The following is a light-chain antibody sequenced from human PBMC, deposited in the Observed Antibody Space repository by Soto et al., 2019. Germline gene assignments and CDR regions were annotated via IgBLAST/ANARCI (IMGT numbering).Light chain of an antibody. V-gene: IGLV2-14*01. CDR2: DVS. J-gene: IGLJ1*01. CDR1: SSDVGGYNY. Sequence: QSALTQPAYVSGSPGQSITISCTGTSSDVGGYNYVSWYQQHPGKAPKLMIYDVSNRPSGVSNRFSGSKSGNTASLTISGLQAEDEADYYCSSYTSSSLYVLGTGTKLTVL. CDR3: SSYTSSSLYV.